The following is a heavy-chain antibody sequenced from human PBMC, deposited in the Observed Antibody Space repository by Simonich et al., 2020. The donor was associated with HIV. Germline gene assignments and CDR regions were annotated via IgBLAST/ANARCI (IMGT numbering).Heavy chain of an antibody. Sequence: QVQLQESGPGLVQPSETLSLTCVVSGYSIGSGYYWGWIRQSPGKGLEWIGTIYHSGSTYYNPSLKSRVTISVDTSKNQFSLKLSSVTAADTAVYYCARVLGIAAAIDSFQHWGQGTLVTVSS. V-gene: IGHV4-38-2*01. CDR2: IYHSGST. CDR3: ARVLGIAAAIDSFQH. CDR1: GYSIGSGYY. J-gene: IGHJ1*01. D-gene: IGHD6-13*01.